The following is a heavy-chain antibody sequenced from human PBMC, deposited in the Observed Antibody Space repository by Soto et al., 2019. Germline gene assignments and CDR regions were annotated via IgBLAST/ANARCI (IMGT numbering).Heavy chain of an antibody. CDR2: IYPGDSDT. D-gene: IGHD6-13*01. CDR1: GYSFTSYW. V-gene: IGHV5-51*01. Sequence: GGSLRLSCKGSGYSFTSYWIGWVRQLPGKGLEWMGIIYPGDSDTRYSPSFQGQVTISADKSISTAYLQWSSLKASDTAMYYCARLPRWGQQLVEDEYNWFDPWGQGTLVTVSS. J-gene: IGHJ5*02. CDR3: ARLPRWGQQLVEDEYNWFDP.